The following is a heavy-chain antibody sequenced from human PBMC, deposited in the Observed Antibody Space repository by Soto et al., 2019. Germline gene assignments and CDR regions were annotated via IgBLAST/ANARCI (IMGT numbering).Heavy chain of an antibody. J-gene: IGHJ4*02. CDR1: GGTFSSYA. CDR2: IIPILGTV. D-gene: IGHD6-19*01. CDR3: ARDHTAVAGNYCFDY. V-gene: IGHV1-69*13. Sequence: SVKVSCKASGGTFSSYAISWVRQAPGQGLEWMGGIIPILGTVKYAQKFQGRVTITADESTGTAYMELSSLRSEDTAVYYCARDHTAVAGNYCFDYWGPGTQVTVSS.